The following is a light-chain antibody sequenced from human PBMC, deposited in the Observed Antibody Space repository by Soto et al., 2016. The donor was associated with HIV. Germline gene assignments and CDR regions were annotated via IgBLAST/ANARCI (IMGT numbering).Light chain of an antibody. V-gene: IGKV1-8*01. Sequence: AIRMTQSPSSFSASTGDRVTITCRASQGISSSLVWYQQKPGKAPELLIYAAATLQSGVPSRFSGSGSGTDFTLTISCLQSEDFATYYCQQYYSSAALSFGGGTKVEIK. CDR1: QGISSS. J-gene: IGKJ4*01. CDR3: QQYYSSAALS. CDR2: AAA.